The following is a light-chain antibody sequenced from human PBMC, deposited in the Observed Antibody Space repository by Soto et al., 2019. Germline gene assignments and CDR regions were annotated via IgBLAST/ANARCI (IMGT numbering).Light chain of an antibody. CDR2: GVT. Sequence: SALTQPPSVSGSPGQSVTISCTGSSNDVASNYRVSWYQQPPGTAPKLVIYGVTNRPSGVPDRFSGSRSGNTASLTISGLQAEDEADYFCISYTDSSAYVFGTGTKVTVL. J-gene: IGLJ1*01. CDR1: SNDVASNYR. CDR3: ISYTDSSAYV. V-gene: IGLV2-18*02.